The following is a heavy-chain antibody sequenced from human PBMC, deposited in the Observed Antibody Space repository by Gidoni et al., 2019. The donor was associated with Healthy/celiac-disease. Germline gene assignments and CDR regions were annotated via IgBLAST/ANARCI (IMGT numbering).Heavy chain of an antibody. V-gene: IGHV1-24*01. CDR2: FDPEDGET. Sequence: QVQLVQSGAEVKKPGASVKVSCKVSGYTLTELSMHWVRQAPGKGLEWMGGFDPEDGETIYAQKFQGKVTMTEDTSTDTAYMELSSLRSEDTAVYYCATDLRASKPLNYYDSSGYFDYWGQGTLVTVSS. D-gene: IGHD3-22*01. J-gene: IGHJ4*02. CDR1: GYTLTELS. CDR3: ATDLRASKPLNYYDSSGYFDY.